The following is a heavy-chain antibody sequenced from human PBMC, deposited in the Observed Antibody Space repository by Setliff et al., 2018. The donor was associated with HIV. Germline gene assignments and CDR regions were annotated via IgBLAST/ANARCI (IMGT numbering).Heavy chain of an antibody. Sequence: GGSLRLSCTASGFTFGDYAMSWFRQAPGKGLEWVSFIRIGGTAEYAASVKGRFTISRDDSKNIAYLQMNSLKTEDTAMYYCTRDRVGYYVDYWGQGTLVTVSS. V-gene: IGHV3-49*03. D-gene: IGHD3-10*01. CDR1: GFTFGDYA. CDR3: TRDRVGYYVDY. J-gene: IGHJ4*02. CDR2: IRIGGTA.